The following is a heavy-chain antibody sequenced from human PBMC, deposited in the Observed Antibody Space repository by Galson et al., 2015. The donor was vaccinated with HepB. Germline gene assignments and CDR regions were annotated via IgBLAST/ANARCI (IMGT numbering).Heavy chain of an antibody. CDR3: ARDSGRTTVTYYYYYYGMDV. V-gene: IGHV3-48*02. CDR1: GFTFSSYS. CDR2: ISSSSSTI. J-gene: IGHJ6*02. Sequence: SLRLSCAASGFTFSSYSMNWVRQAPGKGLEWVSYISSSSSTIYYADSVKGRFTISRDNAKNSLYLQMNSLRDEDTAVYYCARDSGRTTVTYYYYYYGMDVWGQGTTVTVSS. D-gene: IGHD4-11*01.